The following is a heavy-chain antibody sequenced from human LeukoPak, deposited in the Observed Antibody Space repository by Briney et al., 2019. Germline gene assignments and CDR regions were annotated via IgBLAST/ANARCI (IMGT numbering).Heavy chain of an antibody. V-gene: IGHV3-30*02. CDR3: AKLVLRYFDWLTDY. Sequence: PGGSLRLSCAASGFTFSSDGMHWVRQAPGKGLEWGAFIRYDGSNKYYADSVKGRFTISRDNSKNTLYLQMNSLRAEDTAVYYCAKLVLRYFDWLTDYWGQGTLVTVSS. CDR2: IRYDGSNK. J-gene: IGHJ4*02. D-gene: IGHD3-9*01. CDR1: GFTFSSDG.